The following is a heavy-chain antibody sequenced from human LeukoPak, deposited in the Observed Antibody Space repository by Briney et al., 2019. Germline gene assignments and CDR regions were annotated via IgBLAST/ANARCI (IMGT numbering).Heavy chain of an antibody. Sequence: GESLKISCKGSGYSFTSYWIGWVRQMPGKGLEWMGIIYPGDSDTRYSPSFQGQVTISADKSISTAYLQWSSLKASDTAMYYCARGYCSSTSCYTQGWFDPWGQGTLVTVSS. J-gene: IGHJ5*02. CDR1: GYSFTSYW. CDR3: ARGYCSSTSCYTQGWFDP. CDR2: IYPGDSDT. V-gene: IGHV5-51*01. D-gene: IGHD2-2*02.